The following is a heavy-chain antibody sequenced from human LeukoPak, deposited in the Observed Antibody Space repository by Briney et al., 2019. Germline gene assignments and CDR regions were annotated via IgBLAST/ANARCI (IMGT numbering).Heavy chain of an antibody. V-gene: IGHV3-30-3*01. D-gene: IGHD2-15*01. CDR1: GFTFSSCA. CDR3: ARDRRGYCSGGSCYYNFDY. CDR2: ISYDGSNK. Sequence: GGSLRLSCAASGFTFSSCAMHWVRQAPGKGLEWVAVISYDGSNKYYADSVKGRFTISRDNSKNTLYLQMNSLRAEDTAVYYCARDRRGYCSGGSCYYNFDYWGQGTLVTVSA. J-gene: IGHJ4*02.